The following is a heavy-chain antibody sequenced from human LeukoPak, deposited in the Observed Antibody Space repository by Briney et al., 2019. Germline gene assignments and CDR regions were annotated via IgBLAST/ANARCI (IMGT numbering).Heavy chain of an antibody. J-gene: IGHJ4*02. Sequence: GESLKISCKGSGYSFSYYWIGWVRQMPGKGLEWMGIIYPGDSDTRYSPSFQGQVTISADKSISTAYPQWSSLKASDTAMYYCATLRDSSDLLDYWGQGTLVTVSS. CDR3: ATLRDSSDLLDY. CDR2: IYPGDSDT. CDR1: GYSFSYYW. V-gene: IGHV5-51*01. D-gene: IGHD3-22*01.